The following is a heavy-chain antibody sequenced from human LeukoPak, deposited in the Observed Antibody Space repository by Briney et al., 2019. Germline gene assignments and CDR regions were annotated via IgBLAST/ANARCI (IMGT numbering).Heavy chain of an antibody. D-gene: IGHD4-17*01. J-gene: IGHJ4*02. CDR3: ARYGALDY. CDR2: ISSINDVR. V-gene: IGHV3-48*03. Sequence: GGSLRLSCEASGFTFSSYEMNWVRQAPGKGLEWVSYISSINDVRYYADSVKGRFTISRDNAKNSLYLQMKSLRTEDTAVYYCARYGALDYWGQGTLVTVSS. CDR1: GFTFSSYE.